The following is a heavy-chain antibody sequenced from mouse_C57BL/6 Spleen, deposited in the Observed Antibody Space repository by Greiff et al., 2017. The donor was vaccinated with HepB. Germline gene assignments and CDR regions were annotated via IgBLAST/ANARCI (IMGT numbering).Heavy chain of an antibody. J-gene: IGHJ1*03. D-gene: IGHD1-1*01. CDR3: ARCTTVVATRGYFDV. CDR1: GYAFTNYL. CDR2: INPGSGGT. Sequence: QVQLQQSGAELVRPGTSVKVSCKASGYAFTNYLIEWVKQRPGQGLEWIGVINPGSGGTNYNEKFKGKAKLTADKSSSTAYMQLSGLTSDDSAVYFCARCTTVVATRGYFDVWGTGTTVTVSS. V-gene: IGHV1-54*01.